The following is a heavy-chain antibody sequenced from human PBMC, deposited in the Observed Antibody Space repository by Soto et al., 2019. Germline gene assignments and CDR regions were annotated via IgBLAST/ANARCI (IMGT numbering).Heavy chain of an antibody. CDR2: ISGSGGST. CDR1: VFPFSRYA. V-gene: IGHV3-23*01. Sequence: GGSVRLSCAASVFPFSRYARSWVRQAPGKGLEWVSAISGSGGSTYYADSVKGRFTISRDNSKNTLYLQMNSLRAEDTAVYYCAKALSWRWYFNYWGQGTLVTVSS. D-gene: IGHD6-13*01. CDR3: AKALSWRWYFNY. J-gene: IGHJ4*02.